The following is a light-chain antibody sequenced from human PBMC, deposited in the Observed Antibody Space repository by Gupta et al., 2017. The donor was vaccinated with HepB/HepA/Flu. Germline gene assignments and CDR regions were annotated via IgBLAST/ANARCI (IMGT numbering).Light chain of an antibody. CDR2: GVS. V-gene: IGLV2-14*03. CDR1: SSDLGAFDA. J-gene: IGLJ3*02. Sequence: QSALTQPASVSGSPGQSITISCTGSSSDLGAFDAVSWYQQYPGKAPKLLISGVSNRPSGVSYRFSGSKSGTTASLTISGLQPEDEADYYCSAFRSGYTRGVFGGGTKLTVL. CDR3: SAFRSGYTRGV.